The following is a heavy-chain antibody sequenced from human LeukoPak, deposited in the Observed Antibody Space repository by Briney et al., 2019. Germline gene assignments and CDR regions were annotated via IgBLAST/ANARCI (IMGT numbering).Heavy chain of an antibody. CDR3: ARGSQVWFGEAFDY. Sequence: PSETLSLTCTVSGGSISSYYWSWIRQPSGKGLEWIGYIYYSGSTNYNPSLKSRVTISVDTSKNQFSLKLSSVTAADTAVYYCARGSQVWFGEAFDYWGQGTLVTVSS. J-gene: IGHJ4*02. CDR2: IYYSGST. V-gene: IGHV4-59*01. CDR1: GGSISSYY. D-gene: IGHD3-10*01.